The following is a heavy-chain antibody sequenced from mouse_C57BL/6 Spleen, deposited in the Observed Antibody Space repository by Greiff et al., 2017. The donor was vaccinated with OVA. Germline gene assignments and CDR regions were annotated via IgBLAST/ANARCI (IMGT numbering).Heavy chain of an antibody. Sequence: EVQLVESGGGLVKPGGSLKLSCAASGFTFSDYGMHWVRQAPEKGLEWVAYISSGSSTIYYADTVKGRFTITTDNATNTLYLQMTSLRSEDTAMYYRAAVVALYCYAMDYWGQGTSVTVSA. D-gene: IGHD1-1*01. CDR1: GFTFSDYG. V-gene: IGHV5-17*01. CDR2: ISSGSSTI. J-gene: IGHJ4*01. CDR3: AAVVALYCYAMDY.